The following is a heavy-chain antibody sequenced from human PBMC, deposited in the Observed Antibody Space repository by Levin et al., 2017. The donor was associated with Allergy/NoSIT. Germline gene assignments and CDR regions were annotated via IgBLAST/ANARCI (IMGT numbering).Heavy chain of an antibody. CDR1: GFTFSTFA. CDR3: AKDQGRGGATGEDQWSGLDY. Sequence: GGSLRLSCAASGFTFSTFAMHWVRQAPGKGLEWVAVISYDGSSKYYGDSVKGRFTISRDNSKNTLYLQMNSLRAEDTAVYYCAKDQGRGGATGEDQWSGLDYWGQGTLVTVSS. V-gene: IGHV3-30*18. D-gene: IGHD3-10*01. CDR2: ISYDGSSK. J-gene: IGHJ4*02.